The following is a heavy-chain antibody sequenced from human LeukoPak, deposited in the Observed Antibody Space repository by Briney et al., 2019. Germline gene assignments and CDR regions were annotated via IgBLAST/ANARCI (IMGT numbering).Heavy chain of an antibody. Sequence: GGSLRLSCVASGFTFSSYAMSWVRQAPGKGLEWVSAISGSGGSTYYADSVKGRFTISRDNSKNTLYLQMNSLRAEDTAVYYCAKDFPDYDFWSGYSYYYYGMDVWGQGTTVTVSS. CDR3: AKDFPDYDFWSGYSYYYYGMDV. CDR1: GFTFSSYA. CDR2: ISGSGGST. D-gene: IGHD3-3*01. J-gene: IGHJ6*02. V-gene: IGHV3-23*01.